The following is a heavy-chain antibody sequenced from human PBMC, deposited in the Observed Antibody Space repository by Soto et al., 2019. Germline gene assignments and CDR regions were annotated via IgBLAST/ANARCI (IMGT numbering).Heavy chain of an antibody. CDR3: ARYYFGSGLYFFDY. J-gene: IGHJ4*02. Sequence: SGPTLVNPTQTLTLTCTFSGFSLSSNGVGVGWIRQPPGEALEWLTLIYWDDDKRYSPSLKTRLTITKDTSKNQVVLTMTNMEPVDTATYYCARYYFGSGLYFFDYWGQGALVTVSS. D-gene: IGHD3-10*01. V-gene: IGHV2-5*02. CDR2: IYWDDDK. CDR1: GFSLSSNGVG.